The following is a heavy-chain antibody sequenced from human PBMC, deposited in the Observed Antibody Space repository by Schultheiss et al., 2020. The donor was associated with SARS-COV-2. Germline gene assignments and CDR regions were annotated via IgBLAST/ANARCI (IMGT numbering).Heavy chain of an antibody. Sequence: ASVKVSCKASGYTFTGYYMHWVRQAPGQGLEWMGWINPNSGGTNYAQKFQGWVTMTRDTSISTAYMELSRLRSDDTAVYYCARRRPLWGNILTGYSDAFDIWGQGTMVTVSS. CDR3: ARRRPLWGNILTGYSDAFDI. CDR2: INPNSGGT. D-gene: IGHD3-9*01. V-gene: IGHV1-2*04. J-gene: IGHJ3*02. CDR1: GYTFTGYY.